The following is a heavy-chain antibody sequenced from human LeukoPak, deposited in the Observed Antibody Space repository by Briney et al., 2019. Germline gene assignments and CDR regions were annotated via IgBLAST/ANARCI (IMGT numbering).Heavy chain of an antibody. D-gene: IGHD2-21*02. CDR2: INHSGST. CDR1: GGSFSDYY. CDR3: AKGTLYCGGDCYPPLEYGMDV. J-gene: IGHJ6*02. V-gene: IGHV4-34*01. Sequence: SETLSLTCAVYGGSFSDYYWTWIRQPPGKGLEWIGEINHSGSTNYNPSLKSRVTISVDTSKKQFFLRLSSVTAEDTAVYYCAKGTLYCGGDCYPPLEYGMDVWGQGTTVTVSS.